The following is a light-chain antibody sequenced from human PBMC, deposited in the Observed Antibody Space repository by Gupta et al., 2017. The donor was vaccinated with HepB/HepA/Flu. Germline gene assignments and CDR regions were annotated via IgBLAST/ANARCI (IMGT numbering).Light chain of an antibody. CDR3: QSYDSSRSGDVV. CDR2: GNS. V-gene: IGLV1-40*01. Sequence: QSVLTQPPSVSGAPGQRVPIPCTGSSSNIGAGYDVHWYQQLPGTAPKLLIYGNSNRPSGVPDRFSGSKSGTSAALAITGLQAEDEADYYCQSYDSSRSGDVVFGGGTKLTVL. J-gene: IGLJ2*01. CDR1: SSNIGAGYD.